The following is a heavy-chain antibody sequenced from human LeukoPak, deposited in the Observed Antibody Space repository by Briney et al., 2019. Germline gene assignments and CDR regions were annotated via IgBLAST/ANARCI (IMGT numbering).Heavy chain of an antibody. V-gene: IGHV1-18*01. CDR1: GYTFTSYG. CDR2: ISAYNGNT. Sequence: GASVKVSCKASGYTFTSYGISWVRQAPGQGLEWMGWISAYNGNTNYAQKLQGRVTMTTDTSTSTAYMELRSLRSDDTAVYYCARGPGFLSSLVPFDYWGQGTLVTVSS. J-gene: IGHJ4*02. D-gene: IGHD3-3*01. CDR3: ARGPGFLSSLVPFDY.